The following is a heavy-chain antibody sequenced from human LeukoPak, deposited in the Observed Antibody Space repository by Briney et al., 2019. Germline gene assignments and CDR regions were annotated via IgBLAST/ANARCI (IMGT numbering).Heavy chain of an antibody. CDR3: ARARVRSYSYDSDGSYTSDWIFDL. CDR1: GGSITSYY. Sequence: SETLSLTCIVSGGSITSYYWSWIRQPPGKGLEWIVYTYDTGNTNYNPSLRSRVTISVGTSKDQFSLRLSSVTAADTAVYYCARARVRSYSYDSDGSYTSDWIFDLWGRGTLVTVSS. D-gene: IGHD3-22*01. CDR2: TYDTGNT. J-gene: IGHJ2*01. V-gene: IGHV4-59*01.